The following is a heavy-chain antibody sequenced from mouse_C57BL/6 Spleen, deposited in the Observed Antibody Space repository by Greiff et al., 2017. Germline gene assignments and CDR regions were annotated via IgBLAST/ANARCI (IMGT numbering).Heavy chain of an antibody. D-gene: IGHD3-2*02. Sequence: LVESGAELVRPGTSVKMSCKASGYTFTNYWIGWAKQRPGHGLEWIGDIYPGGGYTNYNEKFKGKATLTADKSSSTAYMQYSSLTSEDSAIYYCARGGAQAYYAMDYWGQGTSVTVSS. V-gene: IGHV1-63*01. CDR2: IYPGGGYT. CDR1: GYTFTNYW. J-gene: IGHJ4*01. CDR3: ARGGAQAYYAMDY.